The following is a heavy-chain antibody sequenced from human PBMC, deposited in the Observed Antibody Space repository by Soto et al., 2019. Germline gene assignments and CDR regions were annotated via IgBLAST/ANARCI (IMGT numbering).Heavy chain of an antibody. CDR1: GFTFNNRW. J-gene: IGHJ4*02. CDR3: ARRSFRPFFDY. D-gene: IGHD1-26*01. CDR2: IKQDGSEK. Sequence: PGGSLRLSCAASGFTFNNRWMSWVRQAPGKGLEWVANIKQDGSEKYYVDSVKGRFTISRDNAKNSLYLQMNSLRAEDTAVYYCARRSFRPFFDYWGQGALVTVSS. V-gene: IGHV3-7*01.